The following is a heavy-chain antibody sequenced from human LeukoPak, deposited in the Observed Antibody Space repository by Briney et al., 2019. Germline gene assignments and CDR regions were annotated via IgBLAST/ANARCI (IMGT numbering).Heavy chain of an antibody. J-gene: IGHJ1*01. Sequence: GGSLRLSCAASGLTFSDYYMSWIRQAPGKGLEWVSYISSSGSTIYYADSVKGRFTISRDNAKNSLYLQMNSLRAEDTAVYYCARAPLLALGGYSSGWTLGGEYFQHWGQGTLVTVSS. D-gene: IGHD6-19*01. CDR2: ISSSGSTI. V-gene: IGHV3-11*04. CDR3: ARAPLLALGGYSSGWTLGGEYFQH. CDR1: GLTFSDYY.